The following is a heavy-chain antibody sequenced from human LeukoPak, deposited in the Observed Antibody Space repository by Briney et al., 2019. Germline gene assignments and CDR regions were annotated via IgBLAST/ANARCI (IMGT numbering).Heavy chain of an antibody. CDR3: ARVLKGAYYYDSSGYSYFDY. J-gene: IGHJ4*02. D-gene: IGHD3-22*01. Sequence: QPSETLSLTCTGPGYSISSGYYWGWIRQPPGKGLEWIGGIYHSGSTYYNPSLKSRVTISVDTSKNQFSLKLSSVTAADTAVYYCARVLKGAYYYDSSGYSYFDYWGQGTLVTVSS. V-gene: IGHV4-38-2*02. CDR2: IYHSGST. CDR1: GYSISSGYY.